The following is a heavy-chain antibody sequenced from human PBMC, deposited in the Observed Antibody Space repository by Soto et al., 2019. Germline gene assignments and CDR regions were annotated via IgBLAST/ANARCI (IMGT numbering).Heavy chain of an antibody. CDR3: APRRDGYNYLYY. CDR1: GYTFTGYY. Sequence: ASVKVSCKASGYTFTGYYMHWVRQAPGQGLEWMGWINPNSGGTSYAQKFQGRITMTRDTSISTAYMELSRLRSDDTAVYYCAPRRDGYNYLYYWGQGTLVTVSS. D-gene: IGHD5-12*01. CDR2: INPNSGGT. J-gene: IGHJ4*02. V-gene: IGHV1-2*02.